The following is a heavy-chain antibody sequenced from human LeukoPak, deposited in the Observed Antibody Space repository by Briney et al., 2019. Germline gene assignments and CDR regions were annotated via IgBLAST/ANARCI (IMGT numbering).Heavy chain of an antibody. CDR1: GGSFNSFF. V-gene: IGHV4-4*09. Sequence: SSETLSLTCTVSGGSFNSFFWSWIRQPPGKGLEWIGYIYTSGSTYYSPSLKSRVTISLDTSKNQFSLKLISVTAADTAVYYCARRGTWFDPWAREPWSPSPQ. J-gene: IGHJ5*02. CDR3: ARRGTWFDP. D-gene: IGHD3-10*01. CDR2: IYTSGST.